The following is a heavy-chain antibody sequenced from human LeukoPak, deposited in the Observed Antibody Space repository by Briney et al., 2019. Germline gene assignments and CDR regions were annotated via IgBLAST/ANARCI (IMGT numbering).Heavy chain of an antibody. D-gene: IGHD6-6*01. Sequence: SETLSLTCTVSGGSISSGNFYWSWIRQPPGKGLEWIGYIFYLGSTYYNLSLKSRVTMSVDTSKNQFSLKLRSATAADTAVYYCARKYPDHWFDPWGQGTLVTVS. CDR3: ARKYPDHWFDP. CDR1: GGSISSGNFY. J-gene: IGHJ5*02. CDR2: IFYLGST. V-gene: IGHV4-30-4*01.